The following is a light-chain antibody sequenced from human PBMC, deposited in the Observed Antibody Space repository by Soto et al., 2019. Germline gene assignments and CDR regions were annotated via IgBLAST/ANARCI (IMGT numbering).Light chain of an antibody. V-gene: IGKV3-15*01. CDR1: HTVTSN. Sequence: ERMMTQSPATLSVSPGERATLSCRASHTVTSNLAWYQQKPGQAPRLLIYGASTRATGIPARFSGSGSGTEFTLTIYSLQSEDFAVYYCQQYNYWPRTFGQGTKVEIK. J-gene: IGKJ1*01. CDR3: QQYNYWPRT. CDR2: GAS.